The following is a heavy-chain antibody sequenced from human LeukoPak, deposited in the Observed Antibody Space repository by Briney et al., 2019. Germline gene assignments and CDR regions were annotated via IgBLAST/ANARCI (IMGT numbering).Heavy chain of an antibody. J-gene: IGHJ4*02. Sequence: GGSLRLSCAASGFTFSDYYMSWLRQAPGKGLEWVSYISSSSSHTEYADSVKGRFTISRDNAKNSLPLQVNSLRADDTAVYYCARVGSIAAAGTPDYWGQGTLVTVSS. D-gene: IGHD6-13*01. CDR3: ARVGSIAAAGTPDY. V-gene: IGHV3-11*06. CDR1: GFTFSDYY. CDR2: ISSSSSHT.